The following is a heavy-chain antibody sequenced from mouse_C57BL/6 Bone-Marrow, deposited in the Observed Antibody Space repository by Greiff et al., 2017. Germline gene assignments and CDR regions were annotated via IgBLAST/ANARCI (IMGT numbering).Heavy chain of an antibody. V-gene: IGHV5-17*01. CDR2: ISSGSSTI. CDR3: ARPIYYFHAMDY. D-gene: IGHD1-1*01. CDR1: GFTFSDYG. Sequence: EVQLVESGGGLVKPGGSLKLSCAASGFTFSDYGIHWVRQAPEKGLEWVAYISSGSSTIYYADTVKGRFTISRDNAKNTLFLQMTSLRSEDTAMYYCARPIYYFHAMDYWGQGTSVTVSS. J-gene: IGHJ4*01.